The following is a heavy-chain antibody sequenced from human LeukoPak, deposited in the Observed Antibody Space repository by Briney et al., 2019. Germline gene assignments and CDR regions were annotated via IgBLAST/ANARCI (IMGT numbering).Heavy chain of an antibody. D-gene: IGHD4-17*01. V-gene: IGHV3-23*01. CDR2: ISGSGSGGST. J-gene: IGHJ4*02. CDR3: AKDDYGDYVRGTPDY. CDR1: GFTFSSST. Sequence: GGSLRLSCAASGFTFSSSTMSWVRQAPGKGLEWVSSISGSGSGGSTYYADSVKGRFTISRDNSKNTLYLQMNSLRAEDTAVYYCAKDDYGDYVRGTPDYWGQGTLVTVSS.